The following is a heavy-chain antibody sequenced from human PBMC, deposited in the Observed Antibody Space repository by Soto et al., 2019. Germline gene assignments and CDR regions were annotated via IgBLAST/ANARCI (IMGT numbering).Heavy chain of an antibody. J-gene: IGHJ3*02. CDR1: GDSISRIDYY. CDR3: AREGGSYDSGGYLIRGAFDI. V-gene: IGHV4-31*03. D-gene: IGHD3-22*01. CDR2: IYFRGNT. Sequence: PSETLSLTCSVSGDSISRIDYYWTWIRQHPEQGLEWIGNIYFRGNTYYSPSLESRLTISVDTSKNQFSLKLTSVTAADTAVYYCAREGGSYDSGGYLIRGAFDIWGQGTMVT.